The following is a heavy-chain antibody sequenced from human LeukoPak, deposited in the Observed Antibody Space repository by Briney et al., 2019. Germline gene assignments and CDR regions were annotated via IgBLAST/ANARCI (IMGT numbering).Heavy chain of an antibody. Sequence: GGSLRLSCAASGFTFSNYHINWVRQAPGKGLEWVSAISTSGTYTYYADSVKGRFTISRDNANNSLCLQMNSLRAEDTGVYYCARGVYGDYVSDYWGQGTLVTVSS. CDR3: ARGVYGDYVSDY. D-gene: IGHD4-17*01. V-gene: IGHV3-21*01. CDR2: ISTSGTYT. J-gene: IGHJ4*02. CDR1: GFTFSNYH.